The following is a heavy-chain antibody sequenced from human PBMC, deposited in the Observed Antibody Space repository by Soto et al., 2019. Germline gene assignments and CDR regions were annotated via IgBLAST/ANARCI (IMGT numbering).Heavy chain of an antibody. Sequence: ASVKVSCKASGYTFTGYYMHWVRQAPGQGLEWMGWINPNSGGTNYAQKFQGRVTMTRDTSISTAYMELSRLRSDDTAVYYCARAPRDWNFSYFDYWGQGTLVTVSS. J-gene: IGHJ4*02. CDR1: GYTFTGYY. CDR3: ARAPRDWNFSYFDY. CDR2: INPNSGGT. D-gene: IGHD1-7*01. V-gene: IGHV1-2*02.